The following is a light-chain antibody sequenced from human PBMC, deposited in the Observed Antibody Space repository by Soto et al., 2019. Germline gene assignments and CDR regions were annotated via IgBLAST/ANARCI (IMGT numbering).Light chain of an antibody. CDR3: SSYAGSNNYV. Sequence: QSVLTQPLPASGTPGQSVTISCTGTSGDVGGYNYVSWYQQHPGKAPKLMIFEVSERPSGVPDRFSASKSGNTASLTVSGLQAEDEADYYCSSYAGSNNYVFGTGTKVTVL. V-gene: IGLV2-8*01. CDR2: EVS. J-gene: IGLJ1*01. CDR1: SGDVGGYNY.